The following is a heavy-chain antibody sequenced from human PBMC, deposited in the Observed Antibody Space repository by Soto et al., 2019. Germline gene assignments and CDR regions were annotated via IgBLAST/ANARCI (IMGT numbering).Heavy chain of an antibody. J-gene: IGHJ6*02. CDR1: GGTFSTYG. CDR3: ARGDSTDCSNGVCSFFYNHDMDV. CDR2: INPKSGGT. V-gene: IGHV1-2*04. Sequence: ASVKVSCKASGGTFSTYGFSWVRQAPGQGLEWLGRINPKSGGTSTAQKFQGWVTMTTDTSISTASMELTRLTSDDTAIYYCARGDSTDCSNGVCSFFYNHDMDVWGQGTTVTVSS. D-gene: IGHD2-8*01.